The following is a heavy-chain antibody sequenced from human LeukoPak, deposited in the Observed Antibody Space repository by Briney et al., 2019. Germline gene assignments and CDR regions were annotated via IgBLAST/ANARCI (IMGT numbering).Heavy chain of an antibody. D-gene: IGHD1-1*01. CDR3: ARGRRLADY. CDR1: GGSXSGYY. Sequence: ETLSLTCXVYGGSXSGYYWSWIRQPPGKGLEWIGEINHSGSTNYNPSLKSRVTISVDTSKNQFSLKLSSVTAADTAVYYCARGRRLADYWGQGTLVTVSS. J-gene: IGHJ4*02. V-gene: IGHV4-34*01. CDR2: INHSGST.